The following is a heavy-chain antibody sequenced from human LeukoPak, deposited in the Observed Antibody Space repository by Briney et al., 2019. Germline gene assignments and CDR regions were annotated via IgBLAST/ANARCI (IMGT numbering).Heavy chain of an antibody. D-gene: IGHD4-11*01. Sequence: GASVKVSCKASGGTFSSYAISWVRQAPGQGLEWMGRIIPILGIANCAQKFQGRVTITADKSTSTAYMELSSLRSEDTAVYYCASRVYSSFDYWGQGTLVTVSS. J-gene: IGHJ4*02. CDR2: IIPILGIA. CDR3: ASRVYSSFDY. V-gene: IGHV1-69*04. CDR1: GGTFSSYA.